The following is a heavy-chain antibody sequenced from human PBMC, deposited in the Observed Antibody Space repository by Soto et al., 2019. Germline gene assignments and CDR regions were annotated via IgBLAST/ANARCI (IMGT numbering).Heavy chain of an antibody. CDR1: GYTFTSYA. V-gene: IGHV1-3*05. J-gene: IGHJ4*02. Sequence: QVQLVQSGAEEKKPGASVKVSCKASGYTFTSYAMHWVRQAPGQRLEWMGWINAGNGNTKYSQKFQGRVTITRDTYATTAYMELSSLSSEDTAVYYCARTIVVVTALDYWGQGTPVTVSS. CDR2: INAGNGNT. D-gene: IGHD2-21*02. CDR3: ARTIVVVTALDY.